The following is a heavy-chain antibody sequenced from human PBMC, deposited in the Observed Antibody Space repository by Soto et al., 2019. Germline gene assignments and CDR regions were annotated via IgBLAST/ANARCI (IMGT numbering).Heavy chain of an antibody. CDR3: TRCGIRYHSIGFYLGIDGMDV. J-gene: IGHJ6*02. V-gene: IGHV1-69*12. D-gene: IGHD3-22*01. CDR1: GGTFNNYA. Sequence: QVQLVQSGAEVKKPESSVRVSCKASGGTFNNYAITWVRQAPGQGLEWMGGTIPMFGTTNYAEKFQGRVTITADEYTNTGYMELRSLRSQDTAVYYCTRCGIRYHSIGFYLGIDGMDVWGQGTTVIVSS. CDR2: TIPMFGTT.